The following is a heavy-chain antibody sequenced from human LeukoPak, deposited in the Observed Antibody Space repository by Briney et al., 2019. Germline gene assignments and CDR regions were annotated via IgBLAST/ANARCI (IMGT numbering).Heavy chain of an antibody. CDR1: GYTLTELS. J-gene: IGHJ3*02. V-gene: IGHV1-24*01. D-gene: IGHD5-18*01. CDR3: AGYSYDAFDI. Sequence: ASVKVSCKVSGYTLTELSMHWVRQAPGKGLKGMGGFDPEDAETIYTQKFQGRVTMTEDTSTDTAYMELSSLRSEDTAVYYCAGYSYDAFDIWGQGTMVTASS. CDR2: FDPEDAET.